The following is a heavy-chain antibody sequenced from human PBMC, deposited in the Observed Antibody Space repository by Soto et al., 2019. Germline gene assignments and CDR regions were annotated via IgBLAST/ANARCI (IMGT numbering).Heavy chain of an antibody. J-gene: IGHJ5*02. CDR3: ARDRYTTGWYYFDP. CDR1: GGSMSSYY. Sequence: LSLTCTVSGGSMSSYYWSWIRQPPGKGLEWIGYIYYGGNTNYNPSLKSRVTISLDTSKNQFSLKLSSVTAADTAVYYCARDRYTTGWYYFDPWGQGTLVTVSS. V-gene: IGHV4-59*01. CDR2: IYYGGNT. D-gene: IGHD6-19*01.